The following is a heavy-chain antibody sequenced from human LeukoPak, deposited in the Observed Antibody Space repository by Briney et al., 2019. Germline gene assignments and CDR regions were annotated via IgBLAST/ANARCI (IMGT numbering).Heavy chain of an antibody. J-gene: IGHJ4*02. V-gene: IGHV3-48*01. CDR1: GFTFSSYS. CDR3: ARVGYYDFWSGYVGADY. D-gene: IGHD3-3*01. Sequence: GGSLRLSCAASGFTFSSYSMNWVRQAPGKGLEWVSYISSSSSTIYYADSVKGRFTISRDNAKNSLYLQMNSLRAEDTAVYYCARVGYYDFWSGYVGADYWGQGTLVTVSS. CDR2: ISSSSSTI.